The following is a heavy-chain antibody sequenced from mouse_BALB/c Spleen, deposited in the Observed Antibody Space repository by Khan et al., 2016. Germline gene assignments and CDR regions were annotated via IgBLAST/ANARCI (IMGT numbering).Heavy chain of an antibody. CDR1: GFNIKDYY. CDR3: NAGYNYVVNYAMDY. CDR2: IDPENGDT. Sequence: VRLQQSGAELVRSGASVKLSCTPSGFNIKDYYIHWVKQRPEQGLEWIGWIDPENGDTEYAPKFKGKATMTADTSSNTAYLQLSSLTSEDTAVYYCNAGYNYVVNYAMDYWGQGTSVTVSS. J-gene: IGHJ4*01. D-gene: IGHD1-3*01. V-gene: IGHV14-4*02.